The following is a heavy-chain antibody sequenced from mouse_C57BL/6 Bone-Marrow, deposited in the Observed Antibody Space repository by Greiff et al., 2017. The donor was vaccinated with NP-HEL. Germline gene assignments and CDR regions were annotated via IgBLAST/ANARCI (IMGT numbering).Heavy chain of an antibody. D-gene: IGHD1-1*01. CDR3: AREAYYYGSSYEDY. CDR2: INPSNGGT. CDR1: GYTFTSYW. Sequence: QVQLQQSGTELVKPGASVKLSCKASGYTFTSYWMHWVKQRPGQGLEWIGNINPSNGGTNYNEKFKSKATLTVDKSSSTAYMQLSSLTSEGSAVYYCAREAYYYGSSYEDYWGQGTTLTVSS. J-gene: IGHJ2*01. V-gene: IGHV1-53*01.